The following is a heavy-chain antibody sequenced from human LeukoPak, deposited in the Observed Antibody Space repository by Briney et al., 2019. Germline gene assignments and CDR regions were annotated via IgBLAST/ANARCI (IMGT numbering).Heavy chain of an antibody. D-gene: IGHD2-15*01. V-gene: IGHV4-4*02. CDR3: ARDLRGIVAPPR. Sequence: SRTLSLTCAVSGDSISSPKWWSWVRQPPGKGLEWIGEVYHSGSANYNPSVKSRVTISVDKSKNQFSLRLTSATAADTAVYYCARDLRGIVAPPRWGQGTLVSVSS. CDR1: GDSISSPKW. J-gene: IGHJ4*02. CDR2: VYHSGSA.